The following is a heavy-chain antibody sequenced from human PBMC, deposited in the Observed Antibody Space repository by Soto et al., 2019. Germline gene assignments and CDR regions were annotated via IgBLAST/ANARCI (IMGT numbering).Heavy chain of an antibody. D-gene: IGHD6-13*01. CDR3: AKVGYSSTSDGWFGP. CDR1: GYTFTAYF. J-gene: IGHJ5*02. V-gene: IGHV1-2*02. CDR2: INPSSGGA. Sequence: VASVKVSCKASGYTFTAYFMHWVRQAPGQGLEWMGWINPSSGGANNAQKFQGRITLTRDTSISTVYMELSSLRSDDTAVYYCAKVGYSSTSDGWFGPWGQGTLGTAPQ.